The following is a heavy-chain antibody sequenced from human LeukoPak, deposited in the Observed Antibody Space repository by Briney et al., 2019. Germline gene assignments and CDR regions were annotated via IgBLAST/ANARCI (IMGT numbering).Heavy chain of an antibody. CDR3: ARVVSWVWDV. D-gene: IGHD2-15*01. CDR2: ISAYNGNT. J-gene: IGHJ6*02. CDR1: GYTFTGYY. V-gene: IGHV1-18*04. Sequence: ASVRVSCKASGYTFTGYYMHWVRQAPGQGLEWMGWISAYNGNTNYAQKLQGRVTMTTDTSTSTAYMELRSLRSDDTAVYYCARVVSWVWDVWGQGTTVTVSS.